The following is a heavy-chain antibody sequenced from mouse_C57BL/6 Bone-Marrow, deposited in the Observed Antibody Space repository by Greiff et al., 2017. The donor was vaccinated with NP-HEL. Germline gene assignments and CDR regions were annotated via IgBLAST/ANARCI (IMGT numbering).Heavy chain of an antibody. CDR2: IHPNSGST. Sequence: QVQPQQPGAELVKPGASVKLSCKASGYTFTSYWMHWVKQRPGQGLEWIGMIHPNSGSTNYNEKFKSKATLTVDKSSSTAYMQLSSLTSEDSAVYYCARLNYYGSNYYYAMDYWGQGTSVTVSS. CDR1: GYTFTSYW. J-gene: IGHJ4*01. CDR3: ARLNYYGSNYYYAMDY. V-gene: IGHV1-64*01. D-gene: IGHD1-1*01.